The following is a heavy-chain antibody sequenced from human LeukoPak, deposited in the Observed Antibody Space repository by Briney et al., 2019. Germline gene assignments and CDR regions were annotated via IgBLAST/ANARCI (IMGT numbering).Heavy chain of an antibody. Sequence: GASVKVSCKVSGHTLTELSMHWVRQAPGKGLEWMGGFDPEDGETIYAQKFQGRVTMTEDTSTDTAYMELSSLRSEDTAVYYCATWEAVAGNFDYWGQGTLVTVSS. J-gene: IGHJ4*02. D-gene: IGHD6-19*01. V-gene: IGHV1-24*01. CDR1: GHTLTELS. CDR3: ATWEAVAGNFDY. CDR2: FDPEDGET.